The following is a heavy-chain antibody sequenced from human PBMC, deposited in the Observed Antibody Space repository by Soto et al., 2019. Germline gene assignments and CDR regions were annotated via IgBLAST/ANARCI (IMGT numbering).Heavy chain of an antibody. CDR1: GGSISSSTYY. D-gene: IGHD2-15*01. CDR2: IYYSGST. V-gene: IGHV4-39*01. J-gene: IGHJ6*02. CDR3: ARLPQGGGGYYYYYGMDV. Sequence: SETLSLTCTVSGGSISSSTYYWGWIRQPPGKGLEWIGSIYYSGSTYYNPSLNSRVTISVDTSENQFSLKLSSITAADTAAYFCARLPQGGGGYYYYYGMDVWGQGTTVTVSS.